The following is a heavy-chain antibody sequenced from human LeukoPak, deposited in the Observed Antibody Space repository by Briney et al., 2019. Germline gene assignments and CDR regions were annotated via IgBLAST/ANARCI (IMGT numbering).Heavy chain of an antibody. CDR1: GGSFSGYY. CDR2: INHSGST. Sequence: SETLSLTCAVYGGSFSGYYWSWIRQPPGKGLEWIGEINHSGSTNYNPSLKSRVTISVDTSKNQFSLKLSSVTAADTAVYYCARVPYDYVWGSYRDLSYYYYGMDVWGQGTTVTVSS. CDR3: ARVPYDYVWGSYRDLSYYYYGMDV. D-gene: IGHD3-16*02. V-gene: IGHV4-34*01. J-gene: IGHJ6*02.